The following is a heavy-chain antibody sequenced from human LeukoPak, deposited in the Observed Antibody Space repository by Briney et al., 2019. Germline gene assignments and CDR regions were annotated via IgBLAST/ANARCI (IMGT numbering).Heavy chain of an antibody. J-gene: IGHJ6*03. CDR1: GGSFSGYY. Sequence: PSETLSLTCAVYGGSFSGYYWSWIRQPPGKGLEWIGEINHSGSTNYNPSLKSRVTISVDTSKNQFSLKLSSVTAADTAVYYCARAKGYCSGGSCYRGYYYYYMDVWGKGTTVTVSS. CDR2: INHSGST. V-gene: IGHV4-34*01. CDR3: ARAKGYCSGGSCYRGYYYYYMDV. D-gene: IGHD2-15*01.